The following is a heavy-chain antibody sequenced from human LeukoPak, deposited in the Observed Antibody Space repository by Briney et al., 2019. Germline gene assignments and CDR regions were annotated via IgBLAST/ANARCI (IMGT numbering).Heavy chain of an antibody. CDR1: GGSISSYY. V-gene: IGHV4-59*08. CDR2: VYYSGST. CDR3: ASNSAGSSNDY. D-gene: IGHD2-15*01. J-gene: IGHJ4*02. Sequence: SETLSLTCTVSGGSISSYYWSWIRQPPGKGLEWIGYVYYSGSTNYNPSLKSRVTISVDTSKNQFFLKVNSVTAADTAVYYCASNSAGSSNDYWGQGTLVTVSS.